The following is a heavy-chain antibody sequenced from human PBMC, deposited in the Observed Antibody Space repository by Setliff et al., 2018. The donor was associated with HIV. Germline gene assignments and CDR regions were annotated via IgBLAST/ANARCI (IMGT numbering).Heavy chain of an antibody. V-gene: IGHV4-4*02. CDR1: GGSISSSNW. Sequence: SETLSLTCAVSGGSISSSNWWSWVRQPPGKGLEWIGEIYHSGSTNYNPSLKSRVTISVDTSKSQFSLKLNSVTAADTAVYYCARETSVTPVGLDHWGQGTLVTVSS. J-gene: IGHJ1*01. CDR2: IYHSGST. D-gene: IGHD1-1*01. CDR3: ARETSVTPVGLDH.